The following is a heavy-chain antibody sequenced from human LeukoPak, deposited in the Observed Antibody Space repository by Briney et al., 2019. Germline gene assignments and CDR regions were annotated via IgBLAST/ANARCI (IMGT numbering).Heavy chain of an antibody. V-gene: IGHV3-23*01. CDR3: AKDGGLWVSAHWGDS. CDR2: ITTGGPNT. CDR1: GFTFSNYT. D-gene: IGHD7-27*01. Sequence: TGGSLRLSCTASGFTFSNYTMSWVRQAPGKGLKWVSTITTGGPNTYYADSVKGRFTVSRDDSKNTLYLQMNSLRAEDTAVYYCAKDGGLWVSAHWGDSWGRGTLVTVSS. J-gene: IGHJ4*02.